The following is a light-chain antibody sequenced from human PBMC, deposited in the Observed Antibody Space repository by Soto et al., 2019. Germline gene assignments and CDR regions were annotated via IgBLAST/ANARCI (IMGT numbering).Light chain of an antibody. V-gene: IGLV1-44*01. CDR1: ISNIGSNT. J-gene: IGLJ3*02. CDR2: SID. Sequence: QSALTQPPSASGTPGQRVTISCSGSISNIGSNTVNWYQQLPGTAPKVLIYSIDQRPSGVPDRFSGSKSGTSASLAISGLQSEDEAHYYCAAWDNSLNGRVFGGGTKLTVL. CDR3: AAWDNSLNGRV.